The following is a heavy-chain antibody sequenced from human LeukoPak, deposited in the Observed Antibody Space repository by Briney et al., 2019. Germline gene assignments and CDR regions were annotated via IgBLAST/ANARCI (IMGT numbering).Heavy chain of an antibody. J-gene: IGHJ4*02. Sequence: RGSLRLSCAASGFTFSSYSMNWVRQAPGKGLEWVSHITASGTAMFYADSVKGRFTISRDNAKNSLYLQMNSLRDEDTAVYYCASSGSYRFDYWGQGTLVTVSS. D-gene: IGHD1-26*01. V-gene: IGHV3-48*02. CDR1: GFTFSSYS. CDR3: ASSGSYRFDY. CDR2: ITASGTAM.